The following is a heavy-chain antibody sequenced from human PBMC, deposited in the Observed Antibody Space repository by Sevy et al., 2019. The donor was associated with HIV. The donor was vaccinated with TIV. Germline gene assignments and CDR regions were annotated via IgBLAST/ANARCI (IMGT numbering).Heavy chain of an antibody. D-gene: IGHD2-15*01. CDR1: GFTFSTCW. J-gene: IGHJ4*02. CDR3: ARGYCSGGSCYGGGDFDY. Sequence: GGSLRLSCAASGFTFSTCWMSWVRQAPGKGLVWVSRINSDGSSTSYADSVKGRFTISRDNAKNTLYLQMNSLRAEDTAVYYCARGYCSGGSCYGGGDFDYWGQGTLVTVSS. CDR2: INSDGSST. V-gene: IGHV3-74*01.